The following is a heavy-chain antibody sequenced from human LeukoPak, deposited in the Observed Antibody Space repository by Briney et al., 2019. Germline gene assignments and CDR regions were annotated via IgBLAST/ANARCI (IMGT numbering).Heavy chain of an antibody. V-gene: IGHV1-2*02. D-gene: IGHD6-19*01. J-gene: IGHJ5*02. CDR1: GYTFTGYY. Sequence: GASVKVSCKASGYTFTGYYMHWVRQAPGQGLEWMGWINPNSGGTNYAQKFQGRVTMTRDTSISTAYMELSRLRSDDTAVYYCARHGWYVYNWFDPWGQGTLVTVSS. CDR3: ARHGWYVYNWFDP. CDR2: INPNSGGT.